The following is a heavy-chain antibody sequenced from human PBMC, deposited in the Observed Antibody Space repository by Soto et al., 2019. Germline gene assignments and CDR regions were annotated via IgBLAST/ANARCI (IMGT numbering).Heavy chain of an antibody. V-gene: IGHV4-61*01. CDR1: GDSLSSGSYY. CDR2: IYYSGST. CDR3: ARKSASMEYHYHGVDV. Sequence: QVQLQESGPGLVKPSETLSLTCSVSGDSLSSGSYYWSWIRQSPKKGLEWIGFIYYSGSTNYNPSLRSRVTISKDTSKNQFSLILSSVTTADTAVYFCARKSASMEYHYHGVDVWGHGTTVTVS. J-gene: IGHJ6*02. D-gene: IGHD1-1*01.